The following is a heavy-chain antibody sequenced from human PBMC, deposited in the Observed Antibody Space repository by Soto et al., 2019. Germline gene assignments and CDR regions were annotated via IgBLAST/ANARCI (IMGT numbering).Heavy chain of an antibody. J-gene: IGHJ4*02. V-gene: IGHV1-69*06. CDR3: ARWDPGIAVAAPGYFDY. D-gene: IGHD6-19*01. CDR1: GGTFSSYA. Sequence: KVSCKASGGTFSSYAISWVRQAPGQGLEWMGGIIPIFGTANYAQKFQGRVTITADKSTSTAYMELSSLRSEDTAVYYCARWDPGIAVAAPGYFDYWGQGTLVTVYS. CDR2: IIPIFGTA.